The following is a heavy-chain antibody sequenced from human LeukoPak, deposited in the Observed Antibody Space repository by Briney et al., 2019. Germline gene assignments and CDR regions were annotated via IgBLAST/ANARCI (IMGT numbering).Heavy chain of an antibody. CDR1: PFTFSSYG. CDR3: AKDRCSNGVGCYYYYMDV. D-gene: IGHD2-8*01. J-gene: IGHJ6*03. Sequence: GGSLRLSCAASPFTFSSYGMHWVRQAPGKGLEWVAYIQYDGSNQQYADSVKGRFSISRDSSKNILYLQMNSLRAEDTAVYYCAKDRCSNGVGCYYYYMDVWGKGTTVTVSS. V-gene: IGHV3-30*02. CDR2: IQYDGSNQ.